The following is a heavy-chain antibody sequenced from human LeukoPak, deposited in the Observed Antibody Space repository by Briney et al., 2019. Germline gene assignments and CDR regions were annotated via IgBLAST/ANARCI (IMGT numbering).Heavy chain of an antibody. CDR2: INHSGST. Sequence: SETLSLTCTVSGGSITSYYWTWIRQPPGKGLEWIGEINHSGSTNYNPSLKSRVTISVDTSKNQFSLKLSSVTAADTAVYYCARGPNCSGGSCDSNAFDIWGQGTMVTVSS. CDR1: GGSITSYY. CDR3: ARGPNCSGGSCDSNAFDI. J-gene: IGHJ3*02. D-gene: IGHD2-15*01. V-gene: IGHV4-34*01.